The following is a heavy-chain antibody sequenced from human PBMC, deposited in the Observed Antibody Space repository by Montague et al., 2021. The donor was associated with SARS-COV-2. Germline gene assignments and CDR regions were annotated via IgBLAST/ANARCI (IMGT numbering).Heavy chain of an antibody. D-gene: IGHD3-10*01. V-gene: IGHV4-59*08. CDR1: GGSISSYY. Sequence: SETLSLTCTVSGGSISSYYWSWIRQPPGKGLEWIGYIYYSGSTDYNPSLTRRVTISVDTSKNQFSLKLSSVTAADTAVYYCARRGQGTMVRGVIISAFDIWGQGTMVTVSS. J-gene: IGHJ3*02. CDR3: ARRGQGTMVRGVIISAFDI. CDR2: IYYSGST.